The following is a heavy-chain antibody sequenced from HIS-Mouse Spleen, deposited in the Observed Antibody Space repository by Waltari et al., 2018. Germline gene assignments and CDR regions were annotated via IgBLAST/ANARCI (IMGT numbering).Heavy chain of an antibody. Sequence: QVQLVESGGGVVRPGRSLRLSCAAFGFTFSSYGVHWVRRAPGKGLEWVAVISYDGSNKYYADSVKGRFTISRDNSKNTLYLQMNSLRAEDTAVYYCAKASSGWLDYWGQGTLVTVSS. D-gene: IGHD6-19*01. V-gene: IGHV3-30*18. CDR2: ISYDGSNK. CDR3: AKASSGWLDY. CDR1: GFTFSSYG. J-gene: IGHJ4*02.